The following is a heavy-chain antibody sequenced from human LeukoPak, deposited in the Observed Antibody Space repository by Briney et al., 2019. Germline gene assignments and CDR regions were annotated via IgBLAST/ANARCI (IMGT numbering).Heavy chain of an antibody. CDR2: IIPIFGTA. J-gene: IGHJ5*02. Sequence: ASVKVSCKASGGTFSSYAISWVRQAPGQGLEWVGGIIPIFGTANYAQKFQGRVTITADESTSTAYMELSSLRSEDTAVYYCARGVLELRRGMGWFDPWGQGTLVTVSS. CDR3: ARGVLELRRGMGWFDP. CDR1: GGTFSSYA. V-gene: IGHV1-69*01. D-gene: IGHD1-7*01.